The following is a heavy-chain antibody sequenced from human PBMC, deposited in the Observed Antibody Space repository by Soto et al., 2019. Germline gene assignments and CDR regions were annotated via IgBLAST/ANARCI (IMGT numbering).Heavy chain of an antibody. J-gene: IGHJ4*02. V-gene: IGHV3-23*01. Sequence: EVQLLESGGGLVQPGGSLRLSCAASGFTFSSYAMSWVRQAPGKGLEWVSAISGSGGSTYYADSVKGRFTISRDNSKNTLYRQMNGMRAEDTAVYYCAKDVEGVAGMFGLDYWGQGTLVTVSS. CDR1: GFTFSSYA. CDR2: ISGSGGST. D-gene: IGHD6-19*01. CDR3: AKDVEGVAGMFGLDY.